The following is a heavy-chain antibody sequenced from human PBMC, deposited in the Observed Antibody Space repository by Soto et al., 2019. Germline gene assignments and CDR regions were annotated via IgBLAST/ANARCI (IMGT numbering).Heavy chain of an antibody. V-gene: IGHV3-66*01. CDR3: ARDRETTYYY. CDR2: IYSGGST. Sequence: GGSLRLSCAASGFTVSSNYMSWVRQAPGKGLDWVSVIYSGGSTYYADSVKGRFTISRDNSKNTLYLQMNSLRAEDTAVYYCARDRETTYYYWGQGTLVTVSS. D-gene: IGHD1-7*01. J-gene: IGHJ4*02. CDR1: GFTVSSNY.